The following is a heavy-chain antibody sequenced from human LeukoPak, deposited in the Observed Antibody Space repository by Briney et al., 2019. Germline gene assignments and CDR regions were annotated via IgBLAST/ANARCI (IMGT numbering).Heavy chain of an antibody. Sequence: GGSLRLSCATSGFTFNYYAMSWVRQAPGKGLEWVSAISGSGINTYYADSVKGRFTISRDNSKNTLYLQMNSLRAEDTAVYYCAKAIRFLEWLLPVGMDVWGQGTTVTVSS. D-gene: IGHD3-3*01. J-gene: IGHJ6*02. CDR3: AKAIRFLEWLLPVGMDV. CDR2: ISGSGINT. V-gene: IGHV3-23*01. CDR1: GFTFNYYA.